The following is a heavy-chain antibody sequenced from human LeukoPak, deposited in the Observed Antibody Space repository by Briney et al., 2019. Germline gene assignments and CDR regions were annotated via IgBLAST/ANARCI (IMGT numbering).Heavy chain of an antibody. D-gene: IGHD2-21*02. J-gene: IGHJ4*02. CDR1: GYTFISYY. CDR3: AREQRGFQAYCGGDCYFDY. Sequence: ASVKVSCKASGYTFISYYMHWVRQAPGQGPEWMGIINPSGGSTSYAQKFQGRLTMTRDTSTSTVYMELSSLRSEDTAVYYCAREQRGFQAYCGGDCYFDYWGQGTLVTVSS. V-gene: IGHV1-46*01. CDR2: INPSGGST.